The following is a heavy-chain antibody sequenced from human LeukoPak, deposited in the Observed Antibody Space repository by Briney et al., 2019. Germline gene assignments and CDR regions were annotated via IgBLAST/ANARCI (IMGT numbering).Heavy chain of an antibody. CDR3: ARRLHGEYFDY. V-gene: IGHV4-59*08. J-gene: IGHJ4*02. CDR1: GGSISSYY. Sequence: SETLSLTCTVSGGSISSYYWSWIRQPPGKGLEWIGYIYYSGSTKYNPSLKSRVTISVDASKTQFSLKLSSVTAADTAVYYCARRLHGEYFDYWGQGTLVTVSS. CDR2: IYYSGST. D-gene: IGHD3-10*01.